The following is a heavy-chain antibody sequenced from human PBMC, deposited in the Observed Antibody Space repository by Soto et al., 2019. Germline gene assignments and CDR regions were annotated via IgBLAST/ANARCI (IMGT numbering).Heavy chain of an antibody. Sequence: PSETLSLTCTVPGGSISSSSYYWGWIRQPPGKGLEWIGSIYYSGSTYYNPSLKSRVTISVDTSKNQFSLKLSSVTAAGTAVYYCASFPGGSGDNWFDPWGQGTLVTVSS. CDR1: GGSISSSSYY. J-gene: IGHJ5*02. V-gene: IGHV4-39*01. CDR3: ASFPGGSGDNWFDP. CDR2: IYYSGST. D-gene: IGHD3-10*01.